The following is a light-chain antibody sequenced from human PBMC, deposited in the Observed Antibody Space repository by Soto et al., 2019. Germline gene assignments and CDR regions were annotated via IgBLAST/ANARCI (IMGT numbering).Light chain of an antibody. CDR3: NSYRSSSTLV. J-gene: IGLJ2*01. CDR2: EVS. V-gene: IGLV2-14*01. Sequence: QSALTQPASVSGSPGQSLTISCAGTSSDIGNYNYVSWYQQHPGKAPKLIIYEVSNRPSGVSNRFSGSKSGNTASLTISGLQAEDEADYYCNSYRSSSTLVFGGGTQLTVL. CDR1: SSDIGNYNY.